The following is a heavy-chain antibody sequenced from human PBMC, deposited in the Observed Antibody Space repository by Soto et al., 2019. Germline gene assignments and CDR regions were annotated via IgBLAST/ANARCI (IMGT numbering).Heavy chain of an antibody. CDR3: AKGGSSTSRPYYFDS. CDR1: GFSFSSYA. Sequence: GGSLRLSCAASGFSFSSYAMTWVRQAPGKGLEWVSGISRSGASTFNADSVKGRFTISRDNSKNTLYLQMNSLRADDAAVYYCAKGGSSTSRPYYFDSWGQGTLVTVSS. J-gene: IGHJ4*02. V-gene: IGHV3-23*01. D-gene: IGHD1-26*01. CDR2: ISRSGAST.